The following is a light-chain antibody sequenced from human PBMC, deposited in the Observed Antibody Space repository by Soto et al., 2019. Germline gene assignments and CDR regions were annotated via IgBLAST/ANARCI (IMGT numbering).Light chain of an antibody. Sequence: QSALTQSASVSGSPGQSITISCTGTSSDVGSYNLVSWYQQRPGKAPKLMIYEVSKRPSGVSNRFSGSKSGNTASLTISGLQAEDEADYYCCSYAGSSTYVFGTGTKVTVL. CDR3: CSYAGSSTYV. CDR2: EVS. J-gene: IGLJ1*01. V-gene: IGLV2-23*02. CDR1: SSDVGSYNL.